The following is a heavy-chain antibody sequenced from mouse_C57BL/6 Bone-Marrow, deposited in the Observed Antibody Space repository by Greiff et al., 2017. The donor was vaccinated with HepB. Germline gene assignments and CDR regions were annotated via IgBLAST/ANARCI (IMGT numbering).Heavy chain of an antibody. CDR2: SRNKANDYTT. V-gene: IGHV7-1*01. Sequence: EVQVVESGGGLVQSGRSLRLSCATSGFTFSDFYMEWVRQAPGKGLEWIAASRNKANDYTTEYSASVKGRFIVSRDTSQSILYLQMNALRAEDTAIYYCARDAGDYERYAMDYWGQGTSVTVSS. D-gene: IGHD2-4*01. CDR1: GFTFSDFY. J-gene: IGHJ4*01. CDR3: ARDAGDYERYAMDY.